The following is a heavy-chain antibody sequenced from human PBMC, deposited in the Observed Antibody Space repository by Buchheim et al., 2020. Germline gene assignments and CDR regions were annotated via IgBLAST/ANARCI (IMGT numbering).Heavy chain of an antibody. D-gene: IGHD3-22*01. J-gene: IGHJ6*02. V-gene: IGHV4-34*01. CDR2: INHSGST. CDR1: GGSFSGYY. CDR3: ARMDSSGTQGVGMDV. Sequence: QVQLQQWGAGLLKPSETLSLTCAVYGGSFSGYYWSWIRQPPGKGLEWIGEINHSGSTNYNPSLKSRVTISVDTSKNQFSLKLSSVAAADTAVYYCARMDSSGTQGVGMDVWGQGT.